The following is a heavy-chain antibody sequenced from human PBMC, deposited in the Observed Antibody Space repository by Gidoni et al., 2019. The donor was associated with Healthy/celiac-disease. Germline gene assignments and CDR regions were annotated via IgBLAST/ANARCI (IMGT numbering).Heavy chain of an antibody. CDR2: IGTAGDT. Sequence: EVQLVESGGGLVPPGGSLRLSCAASGFTFSSSDMHWVRQATGKGLEWVSAIGTAGDTYYPGSVKGRFTISRENAKNSLYLQMNSLRAGDTAVYYCARGTRITMVRGVRVGAFDIWGQGTMVTVSS. J-gene: IGHJ3*02. CDR1: GFTFSSSD. D-gene: IGHD3-10*01. V-gene: IGHV3-13*04. CDR3: ARGTRITMVRGVRVGAFDI.